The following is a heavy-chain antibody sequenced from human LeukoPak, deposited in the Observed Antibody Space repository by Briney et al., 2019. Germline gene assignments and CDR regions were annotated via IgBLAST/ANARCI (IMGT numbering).Heavy chain of an antibody. CDR1: GGSISSGGYY. Sequence: SETLSLTCTVSGGSISSGGYYWSWIRQHPGKGLEWIGYIYYSGSTYYNPSLKSRVTISVDTSKNRFSLKLSSVTAADTAVYYCARGPVRDIVVVPAASYYYGMDVWGQGTTVTVSS. D-gene: IGHD2-2*01. J-gene: IGHJ6*02. CDR2: IYYSGST. V-gene: IGHV4-31*03. CDR3: ARGPVRDIVVVPAASYYYGMDV.